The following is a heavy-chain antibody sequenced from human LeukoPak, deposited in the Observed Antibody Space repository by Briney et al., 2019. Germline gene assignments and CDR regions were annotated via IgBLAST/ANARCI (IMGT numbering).Heavy chain of an antibody. CDR1: GFTFSSYA. CDR2: ISSSSSYI. CDR3: ARAKWDCSFDY. V-gene: IGHV3-21*01. Sequence: GGSLRLSCAASGFTFSSYAMSWVRQAPGKGLEWVSSISSSSSYIYYADSVKGRFTISRDNAKNSLYLQMNSLRAEDTAVYYCARAKWDCSFDYWGQGTLVTVSS. D-gene: IGHD2-21*01. J-gene: IGHJ4*02.